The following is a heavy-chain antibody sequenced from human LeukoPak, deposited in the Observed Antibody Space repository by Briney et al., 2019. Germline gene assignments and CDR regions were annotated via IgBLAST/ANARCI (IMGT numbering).Heavy chain of an antibody. J-gene: IGHJ4*02. CDR2: ISGSGGST. V-gene: IGHV3-23*01. CDR3: ASPPPDYGGNSWRPYFDY. Sequence: GGSLRLSCAASGLTFSSYAMSWVRQAPGKGLEWVSAISGSGGSTYYADSVKGRFTISRDNSKNTLYLQMNSLRAEDTAVYYCASPPPDYGGNSWRPYFDYWGQGTLVTVSS. CDR1: GLTFSSYA. D-gene: IGHD4-23*01.